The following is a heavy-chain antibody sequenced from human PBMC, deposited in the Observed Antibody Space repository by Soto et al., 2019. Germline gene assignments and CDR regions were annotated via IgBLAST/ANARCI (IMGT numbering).Heavy chain of an antibody. CDR2: MNPNSGNT. CDR3: ARVGPYDFWSGYYKLPYYYYGMDV. Sequence: SVKVSCKASGYTFTSYDINWVRQATGQGLEWMGWMNPNSGNTGYAQKFQGRVTMTRNTSISTAYMELSSLRSEDTAVYYCARVGPYDFWSGYYKLPYYYYGMDVWGQGTTVTVSS. D-gene: IGHD3-3*01. J-gene: IGHJ6*02. CDR1: GYTFTSYD. V-gene: IGHV1-8*01.